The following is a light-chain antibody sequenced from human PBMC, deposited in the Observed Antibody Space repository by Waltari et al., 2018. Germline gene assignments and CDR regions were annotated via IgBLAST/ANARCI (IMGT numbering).Light chain of an antibody. V-gene: IGKV4-1*01. CDR3: QQYYSTPYT. J-gene: IGKJ2*01. CDR2: WAS. Sequence: IVMTQSPDSLPVSLGERATINCKSSQSVLYSSNNKNYLAWYQQKPGQPPKLLIYWASTRESGVPDRFSGSGSGTDFTLTISSLQAEDVAVYYCQQYYSTPYTFGQGTKLEIK. CDR1: QSVLYSSNNKNY.